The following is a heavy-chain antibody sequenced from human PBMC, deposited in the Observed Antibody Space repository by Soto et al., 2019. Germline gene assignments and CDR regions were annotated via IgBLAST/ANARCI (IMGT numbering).Heavy chain of an antibody. V-gene: IGHV1-2*02. CDR3: AREAGGPNIAAVLMDA. D-gene: IGHD2-8*01. CDR1: GYFFNDYH. CDR2: INPKNGDT. J-gene: IGHJ5*02. Sequence: GASVKVSCKTSGYFFNDYHMHWVRKAPGQGLEWMGWINPKNGDTNYAQKFQDRVTMTRDTSISTVYIELSRLTSDDTAVYYCAREAGGPNIAAVLMDAWGEGTMVTAPQ.